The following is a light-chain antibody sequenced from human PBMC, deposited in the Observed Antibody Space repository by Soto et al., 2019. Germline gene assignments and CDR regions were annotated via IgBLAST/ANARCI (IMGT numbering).Light chain of an antibody. J-gene: IGKJ2*01. Sequence: EVVLTQSPGTLSLSPGERATLSCRASQSVSNKYLAWYQQKPGQAPRRLIFGSSDRATGIPDRFSGSGSGTDFTLTISTLEPKNFAVYYCQQYGSSPPYTFGQGTKLEIK. CDR2: GSS. CDR1: QSVSNKY. CDR3: QQYGSSPPYT. V-gene: IGKV3-20*01.